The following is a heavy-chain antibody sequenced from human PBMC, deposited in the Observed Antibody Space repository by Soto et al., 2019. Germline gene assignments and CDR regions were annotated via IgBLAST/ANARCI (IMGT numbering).Heavy chain of an antibody. J-gene: IGHJ5*02. D-gene: IGHD6-19*01. CDR3: AAIAVADNWFDP. CDR1: GLTFTSSA. CDR2: IVVGSGNT. V-gene: IGHV1-58*01. Sequence: SVKVSCNASGLTFTSSALQWVRQARGQRLEWIGWIVVGSGNTNYAQKFQERVTITRDMSTSTAYMELSSLRSEDTAVYYCAAIAVADNWFDPWGQGTLVTVSS.